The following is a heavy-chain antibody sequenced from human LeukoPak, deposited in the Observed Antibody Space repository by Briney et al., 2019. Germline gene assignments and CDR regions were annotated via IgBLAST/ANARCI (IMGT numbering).Heavy chain of an antibody. J-gene: IGHJ4*02. D-gene: IGHD3-3*01. V-gene: IGHV1-2*02. CDR2: INPNSGGT. CDR3: AXXXDYDFWSGYYSLYYFDY. Sequence: ASVKVSCKASGYTFTGYYMHWVRQAPGQGLEWMGWINPNSGGTNYAQKFQGRVTMTTDTFTSTAYMELRSLRSDDTAMYYCAXXXDYDFWSGYYSLYYFDYWGQGTLVTVSS. CDR1: GYTFTGYY.